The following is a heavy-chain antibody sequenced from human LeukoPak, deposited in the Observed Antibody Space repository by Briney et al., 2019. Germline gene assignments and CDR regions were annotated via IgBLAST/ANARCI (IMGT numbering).Heavy chain of an antibody. D-gene: IGHD5-18*01. CDR2: IYYSGST. J-gene: IGHJ6*02. CDR1: GGSISSYY. CDR3: ARESTGYSYGYFDYYYYYGMDV. Sequence: SETLSLTRTVSGGSISSYYWSWIRQPPGKGLEWIGYIYYSGSTNYNPSLKSRVTISVDTSKNQFSLKLSSVTAADTAVYYCARESTGYSYGYFDYYYYYGMDVWGQGTTVTVSS. V-gene: IGHV4-59*01.